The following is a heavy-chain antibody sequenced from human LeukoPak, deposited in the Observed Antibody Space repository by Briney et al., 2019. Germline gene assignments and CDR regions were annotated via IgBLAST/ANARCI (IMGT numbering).Heavy chain of an antibody. CDR2: ISSSSSYI. CDR1: GFTFSSYS. V-gene: IGHV3-21*01. Sequence: GGSLRLSCAASGFTFSSYSMNWVRQAPGKGLEWVSSISSSSSYISYADSVKGRFTISRDNAKNSLYLQMNSLRAEDTAVYYCASIGGDSSGYFFDYWGQGTLVTVSS. CDR3: ASIGGDSSGYFFDY. J-gene: IGHJ4*02. D-gene: IGHD3-22*01.